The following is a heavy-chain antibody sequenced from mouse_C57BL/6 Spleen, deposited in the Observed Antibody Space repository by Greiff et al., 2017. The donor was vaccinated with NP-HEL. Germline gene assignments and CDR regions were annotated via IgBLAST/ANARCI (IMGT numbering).Heavy chain of an antibody. D-gene: IGHD1-1*01. V-gene: IGHV1-19*01. CDR3: ARGGVITTPHWYFDV. CDR2: INPYNGGT. Sequence: EVQLQQSGPVLVKPGASVKMSCKASGYTFTDYYMNWVKQSHGKSLEWIGVINPYNGGTSYNQKFKGKATLTVDKSSSTAYMELKSLTSEDSAVYSCARGGVITTPHWYFDVWGTGTTVTVSS. CDR1: GYTFTDYY. J-gene: IGHJ1*03.